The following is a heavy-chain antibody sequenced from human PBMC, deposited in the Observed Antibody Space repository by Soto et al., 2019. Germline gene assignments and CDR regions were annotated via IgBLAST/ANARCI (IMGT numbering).Heavy chain of an antibody. CDR3: ARVPLDFWSGYYREDYYGMDV. CDR1: GGSISSYY. CDR2: IYYSGST. Sequence: PLETLSLTCTVSGGSISSYYWSWIRQPPGKGLEWIGYIYYSGSTNYNPSLKSRVTISVDTSKNQFSLKLSSVTAADTAVYYCARVPLDFWSGYYREDYYGMDVWGQGTTVTVSS. J-gene: IGHJ6*02. D-gene: IGHD3-3*01. V-gene: IGHV4-59*01.